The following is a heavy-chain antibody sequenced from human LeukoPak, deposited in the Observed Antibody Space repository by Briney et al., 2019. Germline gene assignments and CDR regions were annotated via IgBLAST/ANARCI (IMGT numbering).Heavy chain of an antibody. CDR1: GYTFTSYY. Sequence: ASVKVSCKASGYTFTSYYMHWVRQAPGQGLEWMGIINPSGGSTSYAQKFQGRVTMTRDMSTSTVYMELSSLRSEDTAVYYCAIGFGELPFDYWGQGTLVTVSS. J-gene: IGHJ4*02. CDR3: AIGFGELPFDY. CDR2: INPSGGST. V-gene: IGHV1-46*01. D-gene: IGHD3-10*01.